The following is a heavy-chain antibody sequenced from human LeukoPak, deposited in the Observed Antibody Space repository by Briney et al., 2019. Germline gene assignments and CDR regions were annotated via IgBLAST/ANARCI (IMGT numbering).Heavy chain of an antibody. Sequence: GGSLRLSCAASGFTFSSYSMNWVRQAPGKGLEWVSYISSSSSTIYYADSVKGRFTISRDNAKNSLYLQMNSLRAEDTAVYYCARTTSLAAADTYYYYYYMDVWGKGTTVTVSS. CDR3: ARTTSLAAADTYYYYYYMDV. CDR2: ISSSSSTI. D-gene: IGHD6-13*01. V-gene: IGHV3-48*01. CDR1: GFTFSSYS. J-gene: IGHJ6*03.